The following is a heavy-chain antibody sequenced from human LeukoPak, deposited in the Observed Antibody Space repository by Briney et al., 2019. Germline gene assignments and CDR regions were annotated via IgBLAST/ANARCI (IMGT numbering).Heavy chain of an antibody. CDR3: ARGTPTNIVVVPAAIRWFDP. V-gene: IGHV3-48*04. CDR2: ISSSSSTI. J-gene: IGHJ5*02. D-gene: IGHD2-2*02. Sequence: GGSLRLSCAASGFTFSSYSMNWVRQAPGKGLEWVSYISSSSSTIYYAESVKGRLTISRDNAKNSLYLQMNSPRAEDTAVYYCARGTPTNIVVVPAAIRWFDPWGQGTLVTVSS. CDR1: GFTFSSYS.